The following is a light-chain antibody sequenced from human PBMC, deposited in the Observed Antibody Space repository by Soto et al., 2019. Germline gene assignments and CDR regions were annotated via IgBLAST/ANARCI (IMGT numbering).Light chain of an antibody. CDR1: SSDVGSYNL. V-gene: IGLV2-23*02. J-gene: IGLJ2*01. CDR2: EVN. Sequence: QSVLTQPASVSGSPGQSITISCTGTSSDVGSYNLVSWYQQHPGKVPKLMIYEVNKRPSGVSNRFSGSKSGNTASLTISGLQAEDEVDYYCCSYAGTSTYVVFGGGTKVTVL. CDR3: CSYAGTSTYVV.